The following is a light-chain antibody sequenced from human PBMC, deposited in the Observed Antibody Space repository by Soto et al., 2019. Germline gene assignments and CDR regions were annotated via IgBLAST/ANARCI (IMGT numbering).Light chain of an antibody. CDR3: SSYTRSSTWV. CDR2: EVS. J-gene: IGLJ3*02. V-gene: IGLV2-14*01. CDR1: SSDVGDYKY. Sequence: QSALTQPASVSGSPGQSITISCTGTSSDVGDYKYVSWYQHHPGKAPKVMIYEVSKRPSGVSNRFSGSKSGNTASLTISGLQAEDEGDYYCSSYTRSSTWVFGGGTQLTVL.